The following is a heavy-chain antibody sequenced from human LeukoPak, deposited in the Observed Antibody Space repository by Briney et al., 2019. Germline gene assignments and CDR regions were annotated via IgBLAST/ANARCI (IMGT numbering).Heavy chain of an antibody. D-gene: IGHD3-16*01. CDR2: INPNSGGT. J-gene: IGHJ4*02. CDR3: ASGSLASYFDH. CDR1: GYTFSGYY. V-gene: IGHV1-2*02. Sequence: ASVKVSCKASGYTFSGYYMHWVRQAPGQGLEWMGWINPNSGGTKYVQKFQGRVTKTRDTSISTAYMELSRLRSDDTAVYYCASGSLASYFDHWGQGTLVTVSS.